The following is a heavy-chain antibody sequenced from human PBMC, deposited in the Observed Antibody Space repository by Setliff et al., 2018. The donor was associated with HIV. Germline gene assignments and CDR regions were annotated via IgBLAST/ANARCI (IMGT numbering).Heavy chain of an antibody. Sequence: PSETLSLTCTVSGGSINSYYWSWIRQPPGKGLEWIGYIYATGSTNYNPSLKGRVTVSVDTSKHQFSLKLSSVTAADTAVYYCARVQMAYAAFYVWGQGTMVTVSS. D-gene: IGHD4-17*01. CDR2: IYATGST. CDR3: ARVQMAYAAFYV. J-gene: IGHJ3*01. V-gene: IGHV4-4*09. CDR1: GGSINSYY.